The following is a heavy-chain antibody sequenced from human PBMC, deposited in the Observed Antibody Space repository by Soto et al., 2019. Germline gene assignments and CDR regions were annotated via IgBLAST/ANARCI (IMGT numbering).Heavy chain of an antibody. CDR3: ARDPSIAATTGPYYYYYGLDV. V-gene: IGHV3-7*04. J-gene: IGHJ6*02. D-gene: IGHD5-12*01. Sequence: LRLSCAASGFTFSTYWMTWVRQAPGKGLEWVANIKQDGSEKYYVDSVKGRFTISRDNAKNSLYLQMNSLRAEDTAVYYCARDPSIAATTGPYYYYYGLDVWGQGTTVTVSS. CDR1: GFTFSTYW. CDR2: IKQDGSEK.